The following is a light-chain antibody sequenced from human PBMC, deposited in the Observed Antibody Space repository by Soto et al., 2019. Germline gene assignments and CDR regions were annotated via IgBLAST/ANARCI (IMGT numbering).Light chain of an antibody. V-gene: IGKV3-20*01. CDR2: DIS. CDR1: QSITASY. Sequence: EIVLTQSPGTLSLSPGERATLSCRASQSITASYLAWYQQQPGRTPRLLIHDISRRATGTPDRFSGSGSGTDFTLTISRLEPEDFAVYYCQQYGSSGTFGQGTKVDIK. CDR3: QQYGSSGT. J-gene: IGKJ1*01.